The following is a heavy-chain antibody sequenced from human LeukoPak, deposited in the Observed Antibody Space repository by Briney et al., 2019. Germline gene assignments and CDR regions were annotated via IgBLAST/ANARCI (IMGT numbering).Heavy chain of an antibody. D-gene: IGHD3-22*01. Sequence: GASVKVSCKASGYTFTGYYMHWVRQAPGQGLEWMGWINPNSGGTNYAQKFQGRVTMTRDTSISTAYMELSRLRSDDTAVYYCARQDYYYDSSGPRSIFYYYYMDVWGKGTTVTVSS. CDR2: INPNSGGT. J-gene: IGHJ6*03. V-gene: IGHV1-2*02. CDR1: GYTFTGYY. CDR3: ARQDYYYDSSGPRSIFYYYYMDV.